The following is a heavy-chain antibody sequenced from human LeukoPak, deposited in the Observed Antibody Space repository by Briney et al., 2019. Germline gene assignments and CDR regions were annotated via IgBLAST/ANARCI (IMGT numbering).Heavy chain of an antibody. CDR1: GFTFDDYA. V-gene: IGHV3-9*03. J-gene: IGHJ4*02. Sequence: GGSLRLSCAASGFTFDDYAMHWVRQAPGKGLEWVSSISWNSGTIGYADSVKGRFTTSRDNAKNSLYLQMNSLRAEDMALYYCAKDLYRGEDTAMVTFDYWGQGTLVTVSS. D-gene: IGHD5-18*01. CDR2: ISWNSGTI. CDR3: AKDLYRGEDTAMVTFDY.